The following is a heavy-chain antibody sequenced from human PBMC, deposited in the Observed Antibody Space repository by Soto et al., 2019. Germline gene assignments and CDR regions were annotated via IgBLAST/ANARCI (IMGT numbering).Heavy chain of an antibody. CDR1: GFTFSSYW. CDR2: IKQDGSEK. Sequence: WGSLRLSCAASGFTFSSYWMSWVRQAPGKGLEWVANIKQDGSEKYYVDSVKGRFTISRDNAKNSLYLQMNSLRAEDTAVYYCGREWVVRGAKSRRYYYYYGMDVWGQGTTVTVSS. CDR3: GREWVVRGAKSRRYYYYYGMDV. D-gene: IGHD3-10*01. J-gene: IGHJ6*02. V-gene: IGHV3-7*01.